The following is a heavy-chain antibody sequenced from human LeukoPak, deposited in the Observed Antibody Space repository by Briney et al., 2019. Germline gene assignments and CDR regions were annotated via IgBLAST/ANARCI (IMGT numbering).Heavy chain of an antibody. CDR3: ARMKDGYSIFDY. CDR1: GGPISSYY. CDR2: IYYSGST. D-gene: IGHD5-24*01. J-gene: IGHJ4*02. Sequence: SETLSLTCTVSGGPISSYYWSWIRQPPGKRLEWIGYIYYSGSTHYNPSLESRVTISLDTPKNQFFLKLSSVTAADTAVYYCARMKDGYSIFDYWGQGTLVTVSS. V-gene: IGHV4-59*01.